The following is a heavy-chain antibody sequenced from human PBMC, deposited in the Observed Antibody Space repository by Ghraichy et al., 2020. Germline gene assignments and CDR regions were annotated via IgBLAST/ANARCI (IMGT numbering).Heavy chain of an antibody. D-gene: IGHD6-13*01. Sequence: GGSLRLSCAASGFTFSSYSMNWVRQAPGKGLEWVSYISSSSSTIYYADSVKGRFTISRDNAKNSLYLQMNSLRDEDTAVYYCARVPRVYGSIAAGDPWGQGTLVTVSS. V-gene: IGHV3-48*02. CDR3: ARVPRVYGSIAAGDP. CDR2: ISSSSSTI. CDR1: GFTFSSYS. J-gene: IGHJ5*02.